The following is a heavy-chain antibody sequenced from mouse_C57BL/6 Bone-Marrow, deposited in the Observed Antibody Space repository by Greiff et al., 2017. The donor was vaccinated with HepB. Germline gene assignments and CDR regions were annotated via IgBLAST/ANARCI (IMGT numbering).Heavy chain of an antibody. D-gene: IGHD2-4*01. J-gene: IGHJ4*01. CDR1: GYTFTSYW. CDR3: ARQGLRRGYYAMDY. Sequence: VQLQQPGAELVKPGASVKLSCKASGYTFTSYWMHWVKQRPGQGLEWIGMIHPNSGSTNYNETFKSKATLTVDKSSSTAYMQLSSLTSEDSAVYYCARQGLRRGYYAMDYWGQGTSVTVSS. V-gene: IGHV1-64*01. CDR2: IHPNSGST.